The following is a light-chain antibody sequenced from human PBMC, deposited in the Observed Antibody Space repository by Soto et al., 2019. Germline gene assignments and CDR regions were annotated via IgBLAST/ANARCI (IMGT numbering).Light chain of an antibody. CDR3: CSYAGGSTYV. CDR1: SSDVGSYNL. J-gene: IGLJ1*01. Sequence: QSALTQPASVSGSPGQSITISCTGTSSDVGSYNLVSWYQHHPGKAPKFMIYEGTKRPSGVSSRFSGSKSGNTASLTISGLQAEDDAYYYCCSYAGGSTYVFGTGTKVTVL. CDR2: EGT. V-gene: IGLV2-23*01.